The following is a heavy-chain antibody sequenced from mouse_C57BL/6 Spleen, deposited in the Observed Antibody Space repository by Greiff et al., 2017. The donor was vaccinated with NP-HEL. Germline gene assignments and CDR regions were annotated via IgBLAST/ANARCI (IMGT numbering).Heavy chain of an antibody. CDR3: ASGDDGNYMYYFDY. CDR1: GFTFSDYG. CDR2: ISSGSSTS. J-gene: IGHJ2*01. V-gene: IGHV5-17*01. Sequence: EVQLVESGGGLVKPGGSLKLSCAASGFTFSDYGMHWVRQAPEKGLEWVAYISSGSSTSYYADTVKGRFTISRDNAKNTLFLQMTSLRSEDTAMYYCASGDDGNYMYYFDYWGQGTTLTVSS. D-gene: IGHD2-1*01.